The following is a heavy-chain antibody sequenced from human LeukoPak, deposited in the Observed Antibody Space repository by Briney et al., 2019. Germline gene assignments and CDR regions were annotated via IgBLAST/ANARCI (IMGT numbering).Heavy chain of an antibody. Sequence: PSQTLSLTCTVSGGSISSGSYYWRWLRQPAGTGLEWIGRIYTSGSTNYNPSLKSRVTISVDTSKNQFSLKLSSVTAADTAVYYCARDSRYGDYWYFDLWGRGTLVTVSS. CDR1: GGSISSGSYY. V-gene: IGHV4-61*02. CDR3: ARDSRYGDYWYFDL. CDR2: IYTSGST. J-gene: IGHJ2*01. D-gene: IGHD4-17*01.